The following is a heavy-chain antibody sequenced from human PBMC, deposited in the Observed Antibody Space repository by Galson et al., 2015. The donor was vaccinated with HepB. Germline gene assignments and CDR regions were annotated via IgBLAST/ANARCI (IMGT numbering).Heavy chain of an antibody. D-gene: IGHD3-10*01. J-gene: IGHJ3*02. CDR1: GFTFSDYY. Sequence: SLRFSCAASGFTFSDYYMSWIRQAPGKGLEWVSYISSSSSYTNYADSVKGRFTISRDNAKNSLYLQMNSLRAEDTAVYYCASFTMVRGLGGAFDIWGQGTMVTVSS. CDR2: ISSSSSYT. CDR3: ASFTMVRGLGGAFDI. V-gene: IGHV3-11*06.